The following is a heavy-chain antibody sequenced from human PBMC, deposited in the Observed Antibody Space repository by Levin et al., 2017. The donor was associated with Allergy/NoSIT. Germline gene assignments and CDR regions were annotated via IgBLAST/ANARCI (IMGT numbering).Heavy chain of an antibody. J-gene: IGHJ4*02. V-gene: IGHV3-30*18. Sequence: GESLKISCAASGFTFSNYGMHWVRQAPGKGLEWVAVISYDGSNKNYADSVKGRFTISRDNSKNTLYLQMNSLRAEDTAVYYCVKDVTDSSAYYDYWGQGTLVTVSS. CDR1: GFTFSNYG. CDR3: VKDVTDSSAYYDY. CDR2: ISYDGSNK. D-gene: IGHD3-22*01.